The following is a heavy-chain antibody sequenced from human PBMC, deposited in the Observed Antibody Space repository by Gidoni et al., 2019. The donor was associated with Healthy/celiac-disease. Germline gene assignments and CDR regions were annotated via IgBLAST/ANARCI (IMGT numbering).Heavy chain of an antibody. CDR1: GGSISRGGYY. Sequence: QVQLQESGPGLVKPSQTLSLTCTVPGGSISRGGYYWSWIRQHPGKGLEWIGYIYYSGSTYYNPSLKSRVTISVDTSKNQFSLKLSSVTAADTAVYYCAREDNGYDSSGAYFDYWGQGTLVTVSS. CDR3: AREDNGYDSSGAYFDY. CDR2: IYYSGST. J-gene: IGHJ4*02. V-gene: IGHV4-31*03. D-gene: IGHD3-22*01.